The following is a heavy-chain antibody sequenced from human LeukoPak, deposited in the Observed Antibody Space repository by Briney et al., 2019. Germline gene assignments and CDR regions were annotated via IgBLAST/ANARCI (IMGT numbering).Heavy chain of an antibody. CDR2: INHSGST. CDR1: GGSFSGYY. CDR3: ARGPATGATTRYFQH. D-gene: IGHD1-26*01. Sequence: SSETLSLTCAVYGGSFSGYYWSWIRQPPGKGLEWIGEINHSGSTNYNPSLKSRVTISVDTSKNQFSLKLSSVTAADTAVYYCARGPATGATTRYFQHWGQGTLVTVSS. J-gene: IGHJ1*01. V-gene: IGHV4-34*01.